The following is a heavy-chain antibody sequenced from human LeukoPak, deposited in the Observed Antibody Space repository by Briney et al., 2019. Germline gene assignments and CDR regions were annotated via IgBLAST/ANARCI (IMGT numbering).Heavy chain of an antibody. CDR3: ARVLSDSSGWYHFDY. CDR1: GFTVTNNY. CDR2: IYSGGGT. V-gene: IGHV3-53*01. J-gene: IGHJ4*02. D-gene: IGHD6-19*01. Sequence: GGSLRLSCAASGFTVTNNYMSWVRQAPGKGLEWVSVIYSGGGTYYADSVRGRFTISRDNSKNMLSLQMNSLRAEDTAVYYCARVLSDSSGWYHFDYWGQGTLVTVSS.